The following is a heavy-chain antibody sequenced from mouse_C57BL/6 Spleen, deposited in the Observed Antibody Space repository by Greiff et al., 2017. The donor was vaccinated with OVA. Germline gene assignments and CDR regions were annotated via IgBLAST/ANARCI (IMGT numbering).Heavy chain of an antibody. J-gene: IGHJ3*01. Sequence: QVHVKQPGAELVRPGSSVKLSCKASGYTFTSYWMDWVKQRPGQGLEWIGNIYPSDSETHYNQKFKDKATLTVDKSSSTAYMQLSSLTSEDSAVYYCARFDGYRFAYWGQGTLVTVSA. CDR1: GYTFTSYW. D-gene: IGHD2-3*01. CDR3: ARFDGYRFAY. V-gene: IGHV1-61*01. CDR2: IYPSDSET.